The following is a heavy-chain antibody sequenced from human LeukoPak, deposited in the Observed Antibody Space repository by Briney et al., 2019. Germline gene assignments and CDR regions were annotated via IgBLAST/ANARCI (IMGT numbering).Heavy chain of an antibody. CDR1: GGSISSYY. CDR3: ARGDGDRNGFDP. D-gene: IGHD4-17*01. J-gene: IGHJ5*02. CDR2: IYYSGST. Sequence: PSETLSLTCTVSGGSISSYYWSWIRQPPGKGLEWIGYIYYSGSTNYNPSLKSRVTISVDTSKNQFSLKLSSVTAADTAVYYCARGDGDRNGFDPWGQGTLVTVSS. V-gene: IGHV4-59*08.